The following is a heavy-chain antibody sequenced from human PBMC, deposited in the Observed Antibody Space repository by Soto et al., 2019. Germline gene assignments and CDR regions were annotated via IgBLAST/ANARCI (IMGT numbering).Heavy chain of an antibody. Sequence: GGSLRLSCAASGFTFSSYGMHWVRQAPGKGLEWVAVISYDGSNKYYADSVKGRFTISRDNSKNTLYLQMNSLRAEDTAVYYCAKMMKVRFLGWLLGGMDVWGQGTTVTVSS. J-gene: IGHJ6*02. CDR1: GFTFSSYG. CDR3: AKMMKVRFLGWLLGGMDV. V-gene: IGHV3-30*18. CDR2: ISYDGSNK. D-gene: IGHD3-3*01.